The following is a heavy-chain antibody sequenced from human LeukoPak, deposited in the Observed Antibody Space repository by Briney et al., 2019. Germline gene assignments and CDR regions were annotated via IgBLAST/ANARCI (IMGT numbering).Heavy chain of an antibody. CDR3: ANNGYSGYANP. V-gene: IGHV3-21*04. J-gene: IGHJ5*02. CDR1: GFTFSSCS. CDR2: ISSDSSYI. D-gene: IGHD5-12*01. Sequence: PGGSLRLSCAASGFTFSSCSLNWVRQAPGKGLEWVSAISSDSSYIYYADSVKGRFTISRDNSKNTLYLQMNSLRAEDTAVYYCANNGYSGYANPWGQGTLVTVSS.